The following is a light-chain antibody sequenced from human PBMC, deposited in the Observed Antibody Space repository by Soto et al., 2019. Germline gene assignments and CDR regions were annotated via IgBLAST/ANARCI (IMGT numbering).Light chain of an antibody. CDR3: QHYYGYSWT. V-gene: IGKV1-5*03. CDR2: KAS. J-gene: IGKJ1*01. CDR1: QSIGSW. Sequence: DIQMTQSPSTLSASVGDRVTITCRASQSIGSWLAWFQQKPGKAPKVLIYKASNLESGVPSRFSGSGSGTEFTLTISSLQSDDFATYDCQHYYGYSWTVGQGTKVEIK.